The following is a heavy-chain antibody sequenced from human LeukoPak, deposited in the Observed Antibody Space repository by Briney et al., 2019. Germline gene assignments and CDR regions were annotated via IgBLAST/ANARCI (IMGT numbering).Heavy chain of an antibody. CDR1: GFTFSSFR. J-gene: IGHJ4*02. V-gene: IGHV3-7*01. CDR3: ARDPGSSSFDY. Sequence: GGSLRLSCVASGFTFSSFRMSWVRQAPGKGLEFVANIDQDGSVRNYVDSVKGRFIISRDNAKNSLYLQMDSLRAEDTAVYFCARDPGSSSFDYWGLGTPVTVSS. CDR2: IDQDGSVR. D-gene: IGHD6-13*01.